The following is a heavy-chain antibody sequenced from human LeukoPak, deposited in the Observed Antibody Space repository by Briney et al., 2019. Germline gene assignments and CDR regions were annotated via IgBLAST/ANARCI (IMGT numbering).Heavy chain of an antibody. D-gene: IGHD1-26*01. J-gene: IGHJ4*02. V-gene: IGHV3-66*01. CDR1: GFTVSDNY. Sequence: GGSLRLSCAASGFTVSDNYMSWVRQAPGKGLEWVSVIYRGGSAYYTGSVKDRFTISRDNSKKTLYLEMNNLRAEDAAMYYCARDLGSQHDYWGQGTLVTVSS. CDR2: IYRGGSA. CDR3: ARDLGSQHDY.